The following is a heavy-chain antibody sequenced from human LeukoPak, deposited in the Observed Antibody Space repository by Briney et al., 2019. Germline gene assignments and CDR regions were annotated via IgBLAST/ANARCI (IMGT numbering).Heavy chain of an antibody. CDR2: LRYDGSNK. Sequence: PGGSLRLSCAASGFTFSSYAMHWVRQGPGKGLEWVAVLRYDGSNKYYADSVNGRFTISRDNSKNTLYLQMNSLRAEDTAVYYRARGTDSSSSDPYYYYGMDVWGQGTTVTVSS. D-gene: IGHD6-6*01. CDR3: ARGTDSSSSDPYYYYGMDV. CDR1: GFTFSSYA. V-gene: IGHV3-33*08. J-gene: IGHJ6*02.